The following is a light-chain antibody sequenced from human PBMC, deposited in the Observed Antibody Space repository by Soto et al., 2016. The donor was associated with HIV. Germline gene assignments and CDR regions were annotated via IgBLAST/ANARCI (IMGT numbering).Light chain of an antibody. J-gene: IGLJ2*01. CDR2: QDT. CDR1: KLGDRY. V-gene: IGLV3-1*01. CDR3: QAWDISTVV. Sequence: SYELTQPPSVSVSPGQTASITCSGDKLGDRYACWYQQKPGQSPVLVIYQDTKRPSGIPERFSGSNSGNTATLTISGTQAMDEADCYCQAWDISTVVFGGGTKLTVL.